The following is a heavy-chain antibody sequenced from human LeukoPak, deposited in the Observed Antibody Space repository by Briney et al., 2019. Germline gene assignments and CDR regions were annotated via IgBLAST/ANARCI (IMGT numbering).Heavy chain of an antibody. J-gene: IGHJ3*01. V-gene: IGHV3-64*01. Sequence: GGSLRLSCAASGFTFSRYATHWVRQAPGKGLEYVSAISGNGGSTYYANSVKGRFTISGDNSKNTLYLQMGSLRAEDMGVYYCAVNDFGDYEDAFDLWGQGTVVTVSS. D-gene: IGHD4-17*01. CDR3: AVNDFGDYEDAFDL. CDR2: ISGNGGST. CDR1: GFTFSRYA.